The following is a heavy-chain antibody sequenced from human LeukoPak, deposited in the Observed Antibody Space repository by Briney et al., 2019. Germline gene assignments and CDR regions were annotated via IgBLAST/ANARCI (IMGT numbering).Heavy chain of an antibody. V-gene: IGHV4-59*08. CDR3: ARHNAQLRGWIGEVDF. D-gene: IGHD3-10*01. Sequence: SETLSLTCSVSGGSINNYYWSWIRQPPGKGLEWIAYIYYSGSTNYNPSLKSRVTISVDTSKNQFSLILSSVTAADTALYYCARHNAQLRGWIGEVDFWGQGALVTVSS. J-gene: IGHJ4*02. CDR1: GGSINNYY. CDR2: IYYSGST.